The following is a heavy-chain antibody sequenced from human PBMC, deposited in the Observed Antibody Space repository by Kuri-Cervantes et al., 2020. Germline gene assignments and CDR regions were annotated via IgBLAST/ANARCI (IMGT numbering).Heavy chain of an antibody. J-gene: IGHJ5*02. Sequence: GGSLRLSCAASGFTFSSYAMSWVRQAPGKGLEWVSAISGSGGSTYYADSVKGRFTISRDNSKNTLYLQMSSLRDDDTAVYYCARFGYTAGMDLWGQGTLVTVSS. V-gene: IGHV3-23*01. D-gene: IGHD5-18*01. CDR3: ARFGYTAGMDL. CDR2: ISGSGGST. CDR1: GFTFSSYA.